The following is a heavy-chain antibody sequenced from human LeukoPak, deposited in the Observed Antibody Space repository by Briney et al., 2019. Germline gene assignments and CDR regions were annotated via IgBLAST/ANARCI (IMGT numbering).Heavy chain of an antibody. D-gene: IGHD3-22*01. CDR1: GGSFGDYC. J-gene: IGHJ4*02. V-gene: IGHV4-34*01. CDR3: AKSRLIDSSGSR. CDR2: INRSGDT. Sequence: MTSETLSLTCAVSGGSFGDYCWGWIRQPPGKGLEWIGEINRSGDTNYAPSLKSRVTISVDTSKIQISLKLTSVTAADTAVYYCAKSRLIDSSGSRWGPGTRVTVSS.